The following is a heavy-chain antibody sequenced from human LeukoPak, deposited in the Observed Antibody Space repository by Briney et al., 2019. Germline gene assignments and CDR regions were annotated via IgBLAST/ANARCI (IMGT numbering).Heavy chain of an antibody. CDR1: GGSISSYY. J-gene: IGHJ4*02. V-gene: IGHV4-59*08. Sequence: PSETLSLTCTVSGGSISSYYWSWIRQPPGKGLEWIGYIYYSGSTNYNPSLKSRGTISVDTSKNQFSLKLSSVTAADTAVYYCAGPRREYSSGWYYFDYWGQGTLVTVSS. D-gene: IGHD6-19*01. CDR2: IYYSGST. CDR3: AGPRREYSSGWYYFDY.